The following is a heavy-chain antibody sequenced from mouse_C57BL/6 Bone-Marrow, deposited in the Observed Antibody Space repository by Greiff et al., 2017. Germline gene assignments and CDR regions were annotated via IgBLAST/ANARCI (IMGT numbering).Heavy chain of an antibody. J-gene: IGHJ2*01. CDR3: ARRGWYFDY. CDR2: IDPSDSYT. V-gene: IGHV1-69*01. Sequence: QVQLQQPGAELVMPGASVKLSCKASGYTFTSYWMHWVKQRPGQGLEWIGEIDPSDSYTNYNQKFKGKSTLTVDKSSSTAYMQLSSLTSEDSAVYYCARRGWYFDYWGQCTTLTVSS. CDR1: GYTFTSYW. D-gene: IGHD3-3*01.